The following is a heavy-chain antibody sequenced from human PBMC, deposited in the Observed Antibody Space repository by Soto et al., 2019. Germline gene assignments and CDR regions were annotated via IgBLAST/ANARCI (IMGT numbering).Heavy chain of an antibody. V-gene: IGHV3-23*01. J-gene: IGHJ5*02. D-gene: IGHD1-26*01. CDR1: GFIFENFG. CDR3: AKNQGVELVPLATVDWFDP. CDR2: ISGSGFKK. Sequence: GGSLRFSCAASGFIFENFGMSWVRQAPGKGLEWISSISGSGFKKYYADSVKGRFTISRDNSKSTVYLELNNLSAEDTAVYHCAKNQGVELVPLATVDWFDPWGQGSVVTVSS.